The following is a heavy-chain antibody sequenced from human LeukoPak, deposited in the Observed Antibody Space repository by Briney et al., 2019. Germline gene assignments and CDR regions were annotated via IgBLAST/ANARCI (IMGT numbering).Heavy chain of an antibody. V-gene: IGHV3-21*04. CDR3: AREGATTAFDY. Sequence: GGSLRLSCAASGFTFSSYSMNWVRQASGKGLEWVSSISSSSSYIYYADSAKGRFTISRDIFKNTVYLQMNSLRAEDTAVYYCAREGATTAFDYWGQGTLVTVSS. D-gene: IGHD1-26*01. J-gene: IGHJ4*02. CDR2: ISSSSSYI. CDR1: GFTFSSYS.